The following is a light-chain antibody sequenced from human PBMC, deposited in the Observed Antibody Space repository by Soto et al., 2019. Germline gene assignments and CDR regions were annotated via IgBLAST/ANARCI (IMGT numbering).Light chain of an antibody. J-gene: IGKJ1*01. CDR1: QSVSSTY. CDR3: QHFYKWIAWT. Sequence: PGTLSLYQGERFTLSWLAIQSVSSTYLSWYQKKHGQAPRLLIYCAYTRATGIPDRFSGSGSETELTLTITSLQSEDFGVYYCQHFYKWIAWTVGQVTNVDIK. CDR2: CAY. V-gene: IGKV3D-7*01.